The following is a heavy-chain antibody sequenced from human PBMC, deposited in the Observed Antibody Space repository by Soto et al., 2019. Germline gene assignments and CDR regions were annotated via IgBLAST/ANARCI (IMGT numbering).Heavy chain of an antibody. J-gene: IGHJ4*02. CDR2: IYSGGSS. Sequence: EVQLVETGGGLIQPGGSLRLSCGVSGFSVSDNYMTWVRQAPGKGLEWVSIIYSGGSSFHIDSVKDLFSVSRDTSKNTVFLQMNSLRPEDTAVYYCARRVSSWWYFDLWGQGTQVTVSS. CDR3: ARRVSSWWYFDL. CDR1: GFSVSDNY. V-gene: IGHV3-53*02. D-gene: IGHD6-13*01.